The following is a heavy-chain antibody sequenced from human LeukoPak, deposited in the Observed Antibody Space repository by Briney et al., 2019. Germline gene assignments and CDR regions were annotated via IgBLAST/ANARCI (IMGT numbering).Heavy chain of an antibody. D-gene: IGHD6-13*01. J-gene: IGHJ4*02. CDR2: INHSGST. CDR3: ARSSWSRIDY. Sequence: SETLSLTCAVYGVSFSGYYWSWIRQPPGKGLEWIGEINHSGSTNYNPSLKSRFTISVDTSKNEFSLKLSSVTAADTTVYYCARSSWSRIDYWGQGTLVTVSS. V-gene: IGHV4-34*01. CDR1: GVSFSGYY.